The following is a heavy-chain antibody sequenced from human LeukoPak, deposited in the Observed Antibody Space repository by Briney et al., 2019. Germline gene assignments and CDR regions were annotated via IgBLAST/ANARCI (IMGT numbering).Heavy chain of an antibody. CDR2: INPNSGGT. J-gene: IGHJ4*02. Sequence: ASVKVSCRASGYTFTDYHIHWVRQAPGQGLEWMGWINPNSGGTNYAQKFQGRVTTTRDTSISTAYMDLSSLRSDDTAVYYCARIFRVYDSSGFYSDYWGQGTLVTVSS. V-gene: IGHV1-2*02. D-gene: IGHD3-22*01. CDR3: ARIFRVYDSSGFYSDY. CDR1: GYTFTDYH.